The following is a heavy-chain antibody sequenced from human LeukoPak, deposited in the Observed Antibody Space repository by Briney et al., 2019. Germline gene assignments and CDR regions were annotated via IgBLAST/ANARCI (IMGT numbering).Heavy chain of an antibody. CDR1: GGSISSSNW. Sequence: KSSETLSLTCAVSGGSISSSNWWSWVRQPPGKGLEWIGEIYHSGSTNYNPSLKSRVTISVDRSKNQFSLKLSSVPAADTAVYYCVVCYNWFDPWGQGTLVTVSS. CDR2: IYHSGST. J-gene: IGHJ5*02. CDR3: VVCYNWFDP. V-gene: IGHV4-4*02. D-gene: IGHD2-8*01.